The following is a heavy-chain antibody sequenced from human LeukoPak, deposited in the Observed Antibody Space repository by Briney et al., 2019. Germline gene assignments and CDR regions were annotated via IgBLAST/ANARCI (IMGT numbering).Heavy chain of an antibody. CDR1: GYSISSSYY. V-gene: IGHV4-38-2*02. Sequence: PSETLSLTCTVSGYSISSSYYWGWIRQPPGKGLEWIGSIYYSGSTYYNPSLKSRVTISVDTSKNQFSLKLSSVTAADTAVYYCARSPMVEFGVVPGYFDYWGQGTLVTVSS. CDR2: IYYSGST. CDR3: ARSPMVEFGVVPGYFDY. J-gene: IGHJ4*02. D-gene: IGHD3-3*01.